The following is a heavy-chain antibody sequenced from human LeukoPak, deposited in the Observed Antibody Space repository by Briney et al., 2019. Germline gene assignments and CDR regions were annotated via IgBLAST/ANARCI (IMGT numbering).Heavy chain of an antibody. CDR2: IYYSGST. Sequence: PSETLSLTCTVSGGSISSSSYYWGWIRQPPGKGLEWIGSIYYSGSTYYNPSLKSRVTISVDTSKNQLSLKLSSVTAADTAVYYCARGPNWNDGADYWGQGTLVTVSS. CDR1: GGSISSSSYY. J-gene: IGHJ4*02. D-gene: IGHD1-1*01. CDR3: ARGPNWNDGADY. V-gene: IGHV4-39*07.